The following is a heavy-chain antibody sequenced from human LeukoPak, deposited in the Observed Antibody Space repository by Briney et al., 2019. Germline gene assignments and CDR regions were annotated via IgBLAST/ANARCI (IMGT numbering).Heavy chain of an antibody. D-gene: IGHD3-22*01. CDR1: GFTFRTYW. V-gene: IGHV3-7*03. CDR2: IKQDGSER. CDR3: ARDRWSYDPQGGFDC. J-gene: IGHJ4*02. Sequence: GGSLRLSCAASGFTFRTYWMHWVRQAPGKGLEWVANIKQDGSERYYVDSVKGRFTLSRDNAKNSLYLQMNSLRAEDTAVYYCARDRWSYDPQGGFDCWGQGTLVTVSS.